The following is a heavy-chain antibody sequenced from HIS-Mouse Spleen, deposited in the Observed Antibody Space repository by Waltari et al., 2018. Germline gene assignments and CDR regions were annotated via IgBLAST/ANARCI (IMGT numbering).Heavy chain of an antibody. V-gene: IGHV4-39*07. J-gene: IGHJ2*01. CDR1: GGSISSRSYY. D-gene: IGHD6-13*01. CDR3: AREIPYSSSWYDWYFDL. Sequence: QLQLQESGPGLGKPSETLSLTCTVSGGSISSRSYYWGWIRPPPGKGLEWIGSIYYSGSTYYNPSLKSRVTISVDTSKNQFSLKLSSVTAADTAVYYCAREIPYSSSWYDWYFDLWGRGTLVTVSS. CDR2: IYYSGST.